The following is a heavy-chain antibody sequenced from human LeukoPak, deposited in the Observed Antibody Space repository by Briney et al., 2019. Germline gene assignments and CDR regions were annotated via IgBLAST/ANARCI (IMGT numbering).Heavy chain of an antibody. D-gene: IGHD5-12*01. J-gene: IGHJ4*02. Sequence: TLKVSSKASRGTVSRSAVSWVRQAPGQRLEWMGGVLPIFGTANYSQKFQGRVTISADESTSTAYVELSSLRSEDTAVYYCARSIEPIYSGHIDYWGQGTLVTVSS. CDR3: ARSIEPIYSGHIDY. CDR2: VLPIFGTA. V-gene: IGHV1-69*01. CDR1: RGTVSRSA.